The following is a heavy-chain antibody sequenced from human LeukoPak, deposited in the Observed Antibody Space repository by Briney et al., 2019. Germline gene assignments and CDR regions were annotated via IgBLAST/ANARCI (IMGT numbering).Heavy chain of an antibody. D-gene: IGHD2-21*02. CDR1: GFTFSSYG. CDR2: IWHDGRNK. CDR3: ARDWGSDEDIEY. V-gene: IGHV3-33*01. Sequence: GGSLRHSCAASGFTFSSYGIHWVRQAPGKGLEWVAVIWHDGRNKYYADSVKGRFTISRDNSKNTVLLQMNSLRAEDTAIYYCARDWGSDEDIEYWGQGTLVTVSS. J-gene: IGHJ4*02.